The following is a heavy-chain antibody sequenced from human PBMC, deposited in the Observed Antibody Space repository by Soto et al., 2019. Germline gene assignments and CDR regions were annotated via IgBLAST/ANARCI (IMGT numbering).Heavy chain of an antibody. Sequence: QVQLVESGGGVVQPGRSLRLSCAASGFTFSSYGMHWVRQAPGKGLEWVAVISYDGSNKYYADSVKGRFTISRDNSKNTLYLQMNSRGGEDRAVYYCKADYYYDGMDVWGQGTTVTVSS. CDR3: KADYYYDGMDV. V-gene: IGHV3-30*03. CDR2: ISYDGSNK. J-gene: IGHJ6*02. CDR1: GFTFSSYG.